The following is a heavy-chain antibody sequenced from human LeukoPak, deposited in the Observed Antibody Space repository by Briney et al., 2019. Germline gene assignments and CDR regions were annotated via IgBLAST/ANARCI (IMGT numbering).Heavy chain of an antibody. CDR3: ARDRPPSSSWWGDFDY. D-gene: IGHD6-13*01. Sequence: GGSLRLSCAASGFTFSSYAMSWVRQAPGKGLEWVSAISGSGGSTYYADSVKGRFTISRDNSKNTLYLQMNSLRAEDTAVYYCARDRPPSSSWWGDFDYWGQGTLVTVSS. V-gene: IGHV3-23*01. CDR1: GFTFSSYA. CDR2: ISGSGGST. J-gene: IGHJ4*02.